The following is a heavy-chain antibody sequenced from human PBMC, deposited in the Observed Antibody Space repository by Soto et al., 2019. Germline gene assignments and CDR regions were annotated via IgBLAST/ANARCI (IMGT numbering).Heavy chain of an antibody. V-gene: IGHV1-18*01. CDR3: ARDGRGYIDMIRAIAFDI. J-gene: IGHJ3*02. CDR1: GYTFTSYG. CDR2: ISAYNGNT. Sequence: QVQLVQSGAEVKKPGASVKISCKASGYTFTSYGISWVRQAPGQGLEWMGWISAYNGNTKYAQKLQGRVTMTTDTSTNTAYMERRSLRSDDAAVYYCARDGRGYIDMIRAIAFDIWGQGTMVTVSS. D-gene: IGHD3-10*01.